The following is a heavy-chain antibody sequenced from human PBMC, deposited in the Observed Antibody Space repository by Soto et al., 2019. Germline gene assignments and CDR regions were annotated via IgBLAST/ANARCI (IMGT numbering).Heavy chain of an antibody. J-gene: IGHJ4*02. CDR3: ARGVDPAPYYYDSSGYSFGY. Sequence: GGSLRLSCAASGFTFSDYYMSWIRQAPGKGLEWVSYISSSGSTIYYADSVKGRFTISRDNAKNSRYLQMNSLRAEDTAVYYCARGVDPAPYYYDSSGYSFGYWGQGTLVTVSS. D-gene: IGHD3-22*01. CDR2: ISSSGSTI. V-gene: IGHV3-11*01. CDR1: GFTFSDYY.